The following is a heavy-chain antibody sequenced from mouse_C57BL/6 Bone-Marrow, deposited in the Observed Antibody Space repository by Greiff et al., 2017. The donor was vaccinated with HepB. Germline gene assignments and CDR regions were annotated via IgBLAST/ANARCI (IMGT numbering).Heavy chain of an antibody. V-gene: IGHV1-85*01. CDR2: IYPRDGST. Sequence: QVHVKQSGPELVKPGASVKLSCKASGYTFTSYDINWVKQRPGQGLEWIGWIYPRDGSTKYNEKFKGKATLTVDTSSSTAYMELHSLTSEDSAVYFCARFTHYYYGSSLYYYAMDYWGQGTSVTVSS. CDR1: GYTFTSYD. CDR3: ARFTHYYYGSSLYYYAMDY. D-gene: IGHD1-1*01. J-gene: IGHJ4*01.